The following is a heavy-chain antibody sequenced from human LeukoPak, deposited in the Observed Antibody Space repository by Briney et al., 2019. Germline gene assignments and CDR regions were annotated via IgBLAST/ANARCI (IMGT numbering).Heavy chain of an antibody. CDR2: ISSSGSTI. V-gene: IGHV3-11*04. D-gene: IGHD6-6*01. CDR1: GFTFSDYY. Sequence: GGSLRLSCAASGFTFSDYYMSWIRQAPGKGLEWVSYISSSGSTIYYADSVKGRFTISRDNAKNSLYLQMNSLRAEDTAVYYCARVGQLVLFPYYYYYMDVWGKGTTVTVSS. J-gene: IGHJ6*03. CDR3: ARVGQLVLFPYYYYYMDV.